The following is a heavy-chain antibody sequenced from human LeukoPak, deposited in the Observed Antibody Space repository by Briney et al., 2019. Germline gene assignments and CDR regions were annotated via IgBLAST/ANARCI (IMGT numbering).Heavy chain of an antibody. CDR3: ARVEMATIAEN. J-gene: IGHJ4*02. Sequence: SETLSLTCTVSGGSINSGLHYWTWIRQPAGKALEWIGRVQTSGSTYYNPSLKSRVTISVDTSKNQLSLKLSSVTAADTAVYYCARVEMATIAENWGQGTLVTVSS. CDR1: GGSINSGLHY. CDR2: VQTSGST. D-gene: IGHD5-24*01. V-gene: IGHV4-61*02.